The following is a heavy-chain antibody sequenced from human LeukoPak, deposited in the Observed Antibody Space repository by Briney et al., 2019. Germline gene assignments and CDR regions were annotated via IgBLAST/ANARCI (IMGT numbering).Heavy chain of an antibody. V-gene: IGHV3-23*01. CDR1: GFTFSNYA. CDR3: GRDSNGDYVGAFEF. Sequence: PGGSLRLSCEASGFTFSNYAMTWVRQAAGKGLEWVSSIRGSGGVTSYADSVKGRFTMTRDNSKSTLYLQMNSLRAGDAAVYYCGRDSNGDYVGAFEFLGQGTLVTVSS. J-gene: IGHJ3*01. D-gene: IGHD4-17*01. CDR2: IRGSGGVT.